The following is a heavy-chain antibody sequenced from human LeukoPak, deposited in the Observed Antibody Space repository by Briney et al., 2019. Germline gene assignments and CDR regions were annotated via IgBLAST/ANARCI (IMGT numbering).Heavy chain of an antibody. CDR2: IFYSGST. J-gene: IGHJ4*02. CDR3: ARDSSSSKRVPFYFDY. V-gene: IGHV4-39*07. Sequence: SETLSLTCTVPGGSISSNSYYWGWIRQPPGEGLEWIGSIFYSGSTYYNPSLKSRVTISVDTSMNQFSLKLSSVTTADTAVYYCARDSSSSKRVPFYFDYWGQGTLVTVSS. CDR1: GGSISSNSYY. D-gene: IGHD6-6*01.